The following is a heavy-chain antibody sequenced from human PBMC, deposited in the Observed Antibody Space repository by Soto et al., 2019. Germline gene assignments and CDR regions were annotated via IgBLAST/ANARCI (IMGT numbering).Heavy chain of an antibody. V-gene: IGHV4-31*03. Sequence: PSETLSLTCTVSGGSISSGGYYWSWIRQHPGKGLEWIGYIYYSGSTYYNPSLKSRVTISVDTSKNQFSLKLSSVTAADTAVYYCARVDYGDRLYYFDYWGQGTLVTAPQ. D-gene: IGHD4-17*01. CDR1: GGSISSGGYY. CDR2: IYYSGST. J-gene: IGHJ4*02. CDR3: ARVDYGDRLYYFDY.